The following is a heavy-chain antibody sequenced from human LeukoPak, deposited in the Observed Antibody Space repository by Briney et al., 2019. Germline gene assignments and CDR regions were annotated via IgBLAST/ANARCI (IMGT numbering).Heavy chain of an antibody. Sequence: GGSLRLSCAASGFTFSSYSMNWVRQAPGKGLEWVSYISSSSGTIYYADSVKGRFTISRAHAKNSLYLKMTSLRAEDTAVYYCARVLHKRNYDSTTSSGYWGQGTLVTVSS. J-gene: IGHJ4*02. V-gene: IGHV3-48*01. CDR1: GFTFSSYS. CDR3: ARVLHKRNYDSTTSSGY. D-gene: IGHD2/OR15-2a*01. CDR2: ISSSSGTI.